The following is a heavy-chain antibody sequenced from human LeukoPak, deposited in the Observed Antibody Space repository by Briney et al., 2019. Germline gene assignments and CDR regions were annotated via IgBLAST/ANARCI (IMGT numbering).Heavy chain of an antibody. D-gene: IGHD5-18*01. V-gene: IGHV3-30-3*01. CDR2: ISYDGSNK. Sequence: GGSLRLSCAASGFTFSSHAIHWVRQAPGKGLEWVAVISYDGSNKYYADSVKGRFTIPGDNSKNTLYLRMNSLRAEDTAVYYCARARGDTAMVTFDYWGQGTLVTVSS. CDR1: GFTFSSHA. CDR3: ARARGDTAMVTFDY. J-gene: IGHJ4*02.